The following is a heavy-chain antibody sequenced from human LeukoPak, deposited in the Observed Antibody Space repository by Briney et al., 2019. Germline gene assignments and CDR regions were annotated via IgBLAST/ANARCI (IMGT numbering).Heavy chain of an antibody. CDR3: ARGYCSSTSCPPFDP. J-gene: IGHJ5*02. Sequence: GGSLRLSCAASGFTFSSYTMHWVRQAPGKGLEYVSAISSNGGSTYYANSVKGRFTISRDNSKNTLYLQMGSLRAEDMAVYYCARGYCSSTSCPPFDPWGQGTLVTVSP. D-gene: IGHD2-2*01. CDR2: ISSNGGST. V-gene: IGHV3-64*01. CDR1: GFTFSSYT.